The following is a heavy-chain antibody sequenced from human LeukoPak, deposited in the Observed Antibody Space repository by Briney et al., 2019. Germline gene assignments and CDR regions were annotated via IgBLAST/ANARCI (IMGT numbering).Heavy chain of an antibody. Sequence: PGGSLRLSCAASGFTVGNNYMNWVRQAPGKGLEWVSSITSSSSYIYYADSVKGRFTISRDNAKNSLYLQMNSLRAEDTAVYYWARDPYSGRYGDYYYYYMDVWGKGTTVTISS. J-gene: IGHJ6*03. CDR1: GFTVGNNY. CDR3: ARDPYSGRYGDYYYYYMDV. V-gene: IGHV3-21*01. D-gene: IGHD1-26*01. CDR2: ITSSSSYI.